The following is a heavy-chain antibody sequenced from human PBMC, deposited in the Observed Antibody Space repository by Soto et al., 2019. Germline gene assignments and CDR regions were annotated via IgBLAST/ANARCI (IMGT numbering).Heavy chain of an antibody. CDR2: IYFSGNT. CDR1: GFSIRSYY. Sequence: SETLSLTCTVPGFSIRSYYWSWIRQPPGKGLEWVGYIYFSGNTNYNPSLKSRVTISADTSRNQFSLKLSSVTAADTAVYYCARGRGDYYFDYWGQGTLVTVSS. J-gene: IGHJ4*02. V-gene: IGHV4-59*01. CDR3: ARGRGDYYFDY. D-gene: IGHD3-10*01.